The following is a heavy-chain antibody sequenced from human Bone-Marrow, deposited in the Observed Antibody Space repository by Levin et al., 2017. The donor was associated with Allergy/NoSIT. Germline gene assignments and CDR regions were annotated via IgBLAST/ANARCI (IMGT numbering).Heavy chain of an antibody. D-gene: IGHD6-13*01. CDR2: ISGSGGST. CDR3: AKGKYSSSWLDAFDI. Sequence: GGSLRLSCAASGFPFSSYAMSWVRQAPGKGLEWVSAISGSGGSTYYADSVKGRFTISRDNSKNTLYLQMNSLRAEDTAVYYCAKGKYSSSWLDAFDIWGQGTMVTVSS. V-gene: IGHV3-23*01. J-gene: IGHJ3*02. CDR1: GFPFSSYA.